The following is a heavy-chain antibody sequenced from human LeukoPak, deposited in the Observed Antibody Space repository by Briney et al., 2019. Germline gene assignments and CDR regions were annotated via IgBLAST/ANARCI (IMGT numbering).Heavy chain of an antibody. Sequence: PSETLSLTCAVNGVSFSGYHWSWIRQSPGKGLECIGEITHTGSINYNPSLKSRVTFSVDMSKNQFSLNLTSVTAGDTAVYYCARGSRLAYYGWRYWAQGTLVTVSP. CDR3: ARGSRLAYYGWRY. CDR1: GVSFSGYH. CDR2: ITHTGSI. D-gene: IGHD3-10*01. V-gene: IGHV4-34*01. J-gene: IGHJ4*02.